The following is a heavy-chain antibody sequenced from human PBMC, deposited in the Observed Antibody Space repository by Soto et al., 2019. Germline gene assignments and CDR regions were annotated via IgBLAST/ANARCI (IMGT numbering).Heavy chain of an antibody. CDR1: GFTVSSNY. J-gene: IGHJ4*02. V-gene: IGHV3-53*01. CDR3: ARVRRKIWAVVTTSWYFDY. Sequence: GGSLRLSCAASGFTVSSNYMSWVRQAPGKGLEWVSVIYSGGSTYYADSVKGRFTISRDNSKNTLYLQMNSLRAEDTAVYYCARVRRKIWAVVTTSWYFDYWGQGTLVTVSS. CDR2: IYSGGST. D-gene: IGHD4-4*01.